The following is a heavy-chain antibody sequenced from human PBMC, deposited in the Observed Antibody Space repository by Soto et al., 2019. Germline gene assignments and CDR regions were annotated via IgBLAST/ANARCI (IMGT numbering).Heavy chain of an antibody. J-gene: IGHJ6*02. V-gene: IGHV3-23*01. CDR2: ISGSGGST. D-gene: IGHD3-22*01. Sequence: GGSLRLSCAASGFTFSSYAMSWVRQAPGKGLEWVSAISGSGGSTYYADSVKGRFTISRDNSKNTLYLQMNSLRAEDTAVYYCAKATPLIPYDSRETDYYYGMDVWGQGTTVTVSS. CDR3: AKATPLIPYDSRETDYYYGMDV. CDR1: GFTFSSYA.